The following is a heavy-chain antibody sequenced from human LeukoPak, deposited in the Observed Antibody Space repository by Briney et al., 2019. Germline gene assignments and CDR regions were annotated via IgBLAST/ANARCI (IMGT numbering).Heavy chain of an antibody. V-gene: IGHV4-31*03. CDR2: IYYSGST. CDR3: ATRDCSGGGCYYY. J-gene: IGHJ4*02. Sequence: SETLSLTCTVSGGSISSGGYYWSWIRQHPGKGLEWTGYIYYSGSTYYNPSLRSRVTISVDTSTNQFSLRLSSVTAADTAVYYCATRDCSGGGCYYYWGQGTLVTVSS. CDR1: GGSISSGGYY. D-gene: IGHD2-15*01.